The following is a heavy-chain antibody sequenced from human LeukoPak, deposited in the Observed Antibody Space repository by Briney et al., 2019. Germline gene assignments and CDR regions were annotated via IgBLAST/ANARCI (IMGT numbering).Heavy chain of an antibody. CDR1: GDSVSSNSAA. Sequence: SQTLSLTCAISGDSVSSNSAAWNWIRQSPSRGLEWLGRTYYRSKWYNDYAVSVKSRITINPDTSKNQFSLQLNSVTPEDTAVYYCAREFPYSSSWYTHRPNYFDYWGQGTLVTVSS. CDR2: TYYRSKWYN. CDR3: AREFPYSSSWYTHRPNYFDY. J-gene: IGHJ4*02. D-gene: IGHD6-13*01. V-gene: IGHV6-1*01.